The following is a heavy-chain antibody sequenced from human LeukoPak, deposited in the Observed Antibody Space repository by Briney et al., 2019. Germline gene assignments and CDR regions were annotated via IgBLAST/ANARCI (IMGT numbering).Heavy chain of an antibody. D-gene: IGHD6-13*01. CDR1: GFTFITYA. J-gene: IGHJ4*02. V-gene: IGHV3-23*01. CDR2: IGSGGDT. Sequence: GGSLRLSCAASGFTFITYAMTWVRQAPGKGLEWVSSIGSGGDTDYADSVKGRFAISRDNSRNTLYLQMNSLRAEDAALYYCARGGIGEPGALGKWGQGTLVTVSA. CDR3: ARGGIGEPGALGK.